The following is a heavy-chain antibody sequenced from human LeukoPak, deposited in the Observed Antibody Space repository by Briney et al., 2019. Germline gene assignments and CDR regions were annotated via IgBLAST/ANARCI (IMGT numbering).Heavy chain of an antibody. J-gene: IGHJ2*01. D-gene: IGHD2-21*02. Sequence: SETLSLTCSVSGGSISSGNCSWGWIRQPPGKGLEWIGSIYYSGSTYYNPSLKSRVTISVDTSKNQFSLKLSSVTAADTAVYYCATSEENIVVVTAIGWYFDLWGRGTLVTVSS. CDR3: ATSEENIVVVTAIGWYFDL. CDR2: IYYSGST. CDR1: GGSISSGNCS. V-gene: IGHV4-39*01.